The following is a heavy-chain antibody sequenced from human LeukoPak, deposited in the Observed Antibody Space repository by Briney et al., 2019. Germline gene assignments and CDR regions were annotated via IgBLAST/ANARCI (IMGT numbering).Heavy chain of an antibody. CDR1: GFTFSNYW. Sequence: GGSLRPSCAASGFTFSNYWMTWFRQTPGKGLEWVGNIKQDGSEKYYVDSVKGRFTISRDNAKNSLYLQMNSLRAEDTAVYYCARLFYYGGKVKKVHYYMDVWGKGTTVTISS. V-gene: IGHV3-7*01. D-gene: IGHD4-23*01. CDR2: IKQDGSEK. CDR3: ARLFYYGGKVKKVHYYMDV. J-gene: IGHJ6*03.